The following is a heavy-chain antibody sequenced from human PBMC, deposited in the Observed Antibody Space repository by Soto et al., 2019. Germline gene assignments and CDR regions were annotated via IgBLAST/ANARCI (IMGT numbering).Heavy chain of an antibody. Sequence: EVQLVESGGGLVQPGGSLRLSCAASGFTFSSYWTHWVRQAPGKGLVWVSRIKFDGSNTDYADSVKGRFTISRDNAKNTLYLQMNSLRAEDTTLYYCARGVPNYYAMDVWGQGTTVTVSS. CDR3: ARGVPNYYAMDV. J-gene: IGHJ6*02. V-gene: IGHV3-74*01. CDR1: GFTFSSYW. CDR2: IKFDGSNT.